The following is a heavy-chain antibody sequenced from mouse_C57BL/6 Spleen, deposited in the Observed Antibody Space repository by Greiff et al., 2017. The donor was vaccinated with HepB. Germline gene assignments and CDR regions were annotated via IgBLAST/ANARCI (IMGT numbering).Heavy chain of an antibody. CDR2: IHPNSGST. CDR1: GYTFTSYW. V-gene: IGHV1-64*01. J-gene: IGHJ1*03. CDR3: ARGGNYGNPWYFDV. Sequence: VQLQQPGAELVKPGASVKLSCKASGYTFTSYWMHWVKQRPGQGLEWIGMIHPNSGSTNYNEKFKSKATLTVDKSSSTAYMQLSSLTSEDSAVYYCARGGNYGNPWYFDVWGTGTTVTVSS. D-gene: IGHD2-1*01.